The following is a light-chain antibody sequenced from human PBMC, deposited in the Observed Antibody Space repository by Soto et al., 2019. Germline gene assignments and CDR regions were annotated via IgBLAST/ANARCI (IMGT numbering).Light chain of an antibody. V-gene: IGKV2-28*01. Sequence: DIVMTQSPLSLPVTPGEPASISCRSSQSLLHSDGYNRLAWYLQKPGQSPQLLVYLGSNRASGVPDRFSGSGSDTDFTLKISRVEAEDVGVYYCMQALQTPLTFGGGTKVEIK. CDR2: LGS. J-gene: IGKJ4*01. CDR1: QSLLHSDGYNR. CDR3: MQALQTPLT.